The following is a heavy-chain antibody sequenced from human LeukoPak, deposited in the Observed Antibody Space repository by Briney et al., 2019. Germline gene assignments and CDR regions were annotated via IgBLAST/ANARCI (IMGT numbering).Heavy chain of an antibody. J-gene: IGHJ4*02. V-gene: IGHV3-53*01. CDR2: IYSGGST. CDR3: AKERKVGWDFDY. CDR1: GFTVSSNY. Sequence: GGSLRLSCAASGFTVSSNYMSWVRQAPGKGLEWVSVIYSGGSTYYADSVKGRFTISRDNSKNTLYLQMNSLRAEDTSVYYCAKERKVGWDFDYWGQGTLVTVSS. D-gene: IGHD1-26*01.